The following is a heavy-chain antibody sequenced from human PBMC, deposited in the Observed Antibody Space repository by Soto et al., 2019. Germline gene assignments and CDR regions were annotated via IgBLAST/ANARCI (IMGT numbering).Heavy chain of an antibody. Sequence: EVQLVESGGGLVQPGGSLRLSCAASGFTFSSYEMNWVRQAPGKGLEWVSYISSSGSTIYYADSVKGRFTISRDNAKNSLYLQMNSLRAEDTAVYYCARAKEVGLDGVYYYGMDVWGQGTTVTVSS. CDR3: ARAKEVGLDGVYYYGMDV. J-gene: IGHJ6*02. V-gene: IGHV3-48*03. D-gene: IGHD3-10*01. CDR2: ISSSGSTI. CDR1: GFTFSSYE.